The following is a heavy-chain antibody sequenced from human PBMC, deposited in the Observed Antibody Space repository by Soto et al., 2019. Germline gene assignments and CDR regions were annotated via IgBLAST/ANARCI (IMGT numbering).Heavy chain of an antibody. Sequence: GASVKVACKASGYTFTTYAIHWVRQAPGQRLEWMGWINAGNGNTKYSQKFQARVTITRDTSASTAYMELSSLGSEDTAVYYCARPTRQWLGLRYYYGMDVWGQGTTVSVSS. J-gene: IGHJ6*02. CDR1: GYTFTTYA. CDR2: INAGNGNT. CDR3: ARPTRQWLGLRYYYGMDV. V-gene: IGHV1-3*01. D-gene: IGHD6-19*01.